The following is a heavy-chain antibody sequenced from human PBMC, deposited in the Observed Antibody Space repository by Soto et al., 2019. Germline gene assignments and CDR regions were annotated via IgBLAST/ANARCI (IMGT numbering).Heavy chain of an antibody. V-gene: IGHV4-34*01. J-gene: IGHJ3*02. CDR3: ARVERGTATPVVDAFDI. D-gene: IGHD2-21*02. Sequence: QVQLQQWGAGLLKPSETLSLTCAVYGGSVSSGSYYWSWIRQPPGKGLEWIGEMSHSGGTHFNPSLTSRVTISVDTSKNQFSLKISFVTSADTALYYCARVERGTATPVVDAFDIWGPGTMVTVSS. CDR2: MSHSGGT. CDR1: GGSVSSGSYY.